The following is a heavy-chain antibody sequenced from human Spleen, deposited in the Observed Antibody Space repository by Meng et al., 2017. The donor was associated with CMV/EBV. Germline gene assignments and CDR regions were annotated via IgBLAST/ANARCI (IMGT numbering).Heavy chain of an antibody. CDR1: GFTFSNYD. CDR2: IDSSDSSR. Sequence: GESLKISCVASGFTFSNYDMHWVRQAPGKGLEWLSYIDSSDSSRFYADSVKGRFAISRDNAKKSLYLLLNSLRGEDTAVYFCARNKSPAASINDYDDNNDVFDIWGQGTMVTVSS. CDR3: ARNKSPAASINDYDDNNDVFDI. D-gene: IGHD4-17*01. J-gene: IGHJ3*02. V-gene: IGHV3-48*03.